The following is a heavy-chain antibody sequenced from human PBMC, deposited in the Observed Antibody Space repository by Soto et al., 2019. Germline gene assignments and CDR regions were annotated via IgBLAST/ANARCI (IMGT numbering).Heavy chain of an antibody. CDR1: GFTFSSYS. V-gene: IGHV3-48*02. CDR3: ARDGYCSGGSCYLYYYYYGMDV. Sequence: GGSLRLSCAASGFTFSSYSMNWVRQAPGKGLEWVSYISSSSSTIYYADSVKGRFTISRDNAKNSLYLQMNSLRDEDTAVYYCARDGYCSGGSCYLYYYYYGMDVWGQGTTVTVSS. D-gene: IGHD2-15*01. CDR2: ISSSSSTI. J-gene: IGHJ6*02.